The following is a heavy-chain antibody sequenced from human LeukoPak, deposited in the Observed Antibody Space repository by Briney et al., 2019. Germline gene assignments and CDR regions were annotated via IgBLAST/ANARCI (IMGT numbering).Heavy chain of an antibody. D-gene: IGHD2-2*01. Sequence: SQTLSLTCTVSGGSISSGSYYWSWIRQPAGKGLEWIGRIYTSESTNYKPSLKSRVTISVDTSKNQFSLKLSSVTAADTAVYYCARVVPAAARIFDLWGRGTLVTVSS. CDR3: ARVVPAAARIFDL. CDR1: GGSISSGSYY. V-gene: IGHV4-61*02. J-gene: IGHJ2*01. CDR2: IYTSEST.